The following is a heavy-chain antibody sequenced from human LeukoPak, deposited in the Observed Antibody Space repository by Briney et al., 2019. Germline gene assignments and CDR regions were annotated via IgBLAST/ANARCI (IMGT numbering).Heavy chain of an antibody. CDR1: GYTFSGYY. V-gene: IGHV1-2*02. D-gene: IGHD3-22*01. Sequence: ASVTVSCKASGYTFSGYYMHWVRQAPGQGLEWMGWINPKRGGTNYAQKFHRRVTMPRYTSIITAYMQLSTLRSDDTAVYYCARHYYDSSRYYPALGYWGQGTLVTVSS. J-gene: IGHJ4*02. CDR2: INPKRGGT. CDR3: ARHYYDSSRYYPALGY.